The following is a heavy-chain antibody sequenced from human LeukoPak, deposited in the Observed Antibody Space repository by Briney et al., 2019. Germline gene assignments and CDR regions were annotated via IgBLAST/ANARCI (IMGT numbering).Heavy chain of an antibody. CDR1: GYTFTSYV. J-gene: IGHJ4*02. CDR3: ARLDCGGDCYPSYFDY. D-gene: IGHD2-21*02. Sequence: ASVKVSCKASGYTFTSYVISWVRQAPGQGLEWMGWISAYNGNTNYAQKLQGRVTMTTDTSTSTAYMELRSLRSDDTAVYYCARLDCGGDCYPSYFDYWGQGTLVTVSS. CDR2: ISAYNGNT. V-gene: IGHV1-18*01.